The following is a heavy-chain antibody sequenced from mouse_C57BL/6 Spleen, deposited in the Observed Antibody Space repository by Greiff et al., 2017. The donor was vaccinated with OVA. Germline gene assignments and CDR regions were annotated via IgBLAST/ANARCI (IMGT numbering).Heavy chain of an antibody. D-gene: IGHD1-1*01. CDR2: INPKNGGT. V-gene: IGHV1-26*01. Sequence: EVQLKESGPELVKPGASVKISCKASGYTFTDYYMNWVKQSPGKSLEWIGDINPKNGGTSYNQKFKGKATLTVDKSSSTAYLELRSLKSEDSAVYYCARGGSLLRSYYWGQGTTLTVSS. J-gene: IGHJ2*01. CDR1: GYTFTDYY. CDR3: ARGGSLLRSYY.